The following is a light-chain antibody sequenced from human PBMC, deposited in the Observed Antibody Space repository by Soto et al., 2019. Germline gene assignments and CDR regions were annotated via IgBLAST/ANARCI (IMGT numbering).Light chain of an antibody. V-gene: IGLV2-14*01. Sequence: QSVLTQPASVSGSPGQSITISCTGTSSDLGGYNYVSWYQQHPGKAPKLMIYEVSNRPSGVSNRFSGSKSGNTASLTISGLQAEDEADYYCSSYTSSSTLAFGGGTKLTVL. CDR1: SSDLGGYNY. CDR3: SSYTSSSTLA. CDR2: EVS. J-gene: IGLJ3*02.